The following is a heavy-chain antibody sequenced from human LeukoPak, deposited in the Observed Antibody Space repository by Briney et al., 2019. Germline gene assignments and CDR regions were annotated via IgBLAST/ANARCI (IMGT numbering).Heavy chain of an antibody. D-gene: IGHD1-26*01. V-gene: IGHV4-4*07. J-gene: IGHJ4*02. CDR3: ARDGYTASYYSLHV. CDR2: IYTTGAT. Sequence: SETLSLTSAVSSGSISSYYWSWIRQPAGKGLEWMGRIYTTGATHYNPSLNSRVTMSIDTSKNQFSLKLRSVTAADTAVYYCARDGYTASYYSLHVWGQGILVTVSS. CDR1: SGSISSYY.